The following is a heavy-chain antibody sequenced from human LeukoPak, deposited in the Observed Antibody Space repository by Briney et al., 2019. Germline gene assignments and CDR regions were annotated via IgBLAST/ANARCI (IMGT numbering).Heavy chain of an antibody. V-gene: IGHV5-51*01. CDR1: GYNFPIYW. Sequence: GESLQISCQGSGYNFPIYWIGWGRQMPGQGREGMGIIYPDDSNTIYGPSLQGQVTISVDKSINTAYLQWSSLKASDSAMYYCARAGYSNRWDGVDYWGQGTLVTVSS. J-gene: IGHJ4*02. D-gene: IGHD2/OR15-2a*01. CDR3: ARAGYSNRWDGVDY. CDR2: IYPDDSNT.